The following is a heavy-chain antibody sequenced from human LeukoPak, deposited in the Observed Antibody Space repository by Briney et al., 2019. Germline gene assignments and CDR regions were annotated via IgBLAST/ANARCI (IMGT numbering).Heavy chain of an antibody. J-gene: IGHJ4*02. CDR3: ARGFWGSPFDY. Sequence: ASVKVSSKASGYTFTDYAMNWVRQAPGQGLEWMGWINTNTGNPTYAQGFTGRFVFSLDTSVSTAYLQISSLKAEDTVVYYCARGFWGSPFDYWGQGTLVTVSS. CDR2: INTNTGNP. V-gene: IGHV7-4-1*02. D-gene: IGHD3-16*01. CDR1: GYTFTDYA.